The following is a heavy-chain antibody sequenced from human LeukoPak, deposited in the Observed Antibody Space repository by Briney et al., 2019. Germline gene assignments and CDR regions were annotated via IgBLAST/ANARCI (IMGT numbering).Heavy chain of an antibody. Sequence: GASVTVSCKASGYTFTSYGISWVRQAPGQGLEWMGWISAYNGNTNYAQKLQGRVTMTTDTSTSTAHMELRSLRSDDTAVYYCARDIRLGELSPVLDYWGQGTLVTVSS. J-gene: IGHJ4*02. V-gene: IGHV1-18*01. CDR2: ISAYNGNT. CDR1: GYTFTSYG. CDR3: ARDIRLGELSPVLDY. D-gene: IGHD3-16*02.